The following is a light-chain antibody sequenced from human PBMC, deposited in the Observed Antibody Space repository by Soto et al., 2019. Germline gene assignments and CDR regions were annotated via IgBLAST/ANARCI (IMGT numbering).Light chain of an antibody. V-gene: IGLV2-23*01. Sequence: QSVLTQPASVSGSPGQSITISCTGTSSDVGSYNLVSWYQQHPGKAPKLMIYEGSKRPSGVSNRFSGSKSGNTASLTISGLQAEDEADYYCCSYAGSSTFRGYFFGTGTKVTVL. J-gene: IGLJ1*01. CDR2: EGS. CDR1: SSDVGSYNL. CDR3: CSYAGSSTFRGYF.